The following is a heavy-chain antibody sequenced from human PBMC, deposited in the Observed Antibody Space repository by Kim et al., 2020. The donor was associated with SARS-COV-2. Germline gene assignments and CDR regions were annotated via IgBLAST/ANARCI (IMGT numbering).Heavy chain of an antibody. J-gene: IGHJ6*02. Sequence: ASVKVSCKVSGYTLTQLPMHWVRQAPGKGLEWMGGFDPEDDETMYTQRFQGRVTMTEDISTDTAYMELTRLTSEDTAVYYCATNIELGLYYGMDVWGQGTTVTVSS. CDR2: FDPEDDET. CDR3: ATNIELGLYYGMDV. V-gene: IGHV1-24*01. CDR1: GYTLTQLP. D-gene: IGHD3-16*01.